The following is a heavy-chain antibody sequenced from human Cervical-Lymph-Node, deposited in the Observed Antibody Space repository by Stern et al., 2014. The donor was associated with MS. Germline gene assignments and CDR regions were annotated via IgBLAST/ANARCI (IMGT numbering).Heavy chain of an antibody. CDR2: ITNFVST. CDR1: GFTVSRDY. J-gene: IGHJ4*02. D-gene: IGHD1-1*01. Sequence: EMQLVESGGGVIQPGGALRLSCTASGFTVSRDYMTWVRQAPGTGLEWFSLITNFVSTFYTDSVKGRFTISRDDSKNTVYLHMTSLRAEDTAMYYCARDTSSPERSDWWGQGTLVTVSS. V-gene: IGHV3-53*01. CDR3: ARDTSSPERSDW.